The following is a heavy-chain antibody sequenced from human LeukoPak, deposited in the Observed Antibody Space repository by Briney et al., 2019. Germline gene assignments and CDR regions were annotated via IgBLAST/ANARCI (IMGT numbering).Heavy chain of an antibody. J-gene: IGHJ4*02. CDR3: ARVVASTSIDS. Sequence: KPSETLSLTCTVSGYSISSGYYWGWIRQPPGKGLEWIGSIFHSGDVYYNPALQSRVTISIDASTDRFSLKLTSVTAADTALYYCARVVASTSIDSWGQGTLVTVSS. CDR1: GYSISSGYY. CDR2: IFHSGDV. V-gene: IGHV4-38-2*02. D-gene: IGHD2-15*01.